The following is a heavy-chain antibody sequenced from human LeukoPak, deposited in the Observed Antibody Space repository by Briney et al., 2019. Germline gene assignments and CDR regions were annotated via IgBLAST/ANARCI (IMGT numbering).Heavy chain of an antibody. CDR1: GSAFSRSW. D-gene: IGHD1-26*01. CDR3: ASDGAYAMAV. J-gene: IGHJ6*02. Sequence: GGSLRLSCAASGSAFSRSWIHWVRQAPGEGLVWVSHINNDASRTTYADSVRGRFTISRDNAKNTVSLQMTSLRAEDTAVYYCASDGAYAMAVWGQGTTVTVSS. CDR2: INNDASRT. V-gene: IGHV3-74*01.